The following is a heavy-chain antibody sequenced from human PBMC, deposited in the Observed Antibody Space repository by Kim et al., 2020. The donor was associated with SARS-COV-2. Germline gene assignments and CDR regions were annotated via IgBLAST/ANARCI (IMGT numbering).Heavy chain of an antibody. CDR2: ISYDGSNK. Sequence: GGSLRLSCAASGFTFSSYGMHWVRQAPGKGLEWVAVISYDGSNKYYADSVKGRFTISRDNSKNTLYLQMNSLRAEDTAVYYCAKGSDRDDSSGYYFDVWGSGALDYWGQGALVTVSS. V-gene: IGHV3-30*18. D-gene: IGHD3-22*01. CDR1: GFTFSSYG. CDR3: AKGSDRDDSSGYYFDVWGSGALDY. J-gene: IGHJ4*02.